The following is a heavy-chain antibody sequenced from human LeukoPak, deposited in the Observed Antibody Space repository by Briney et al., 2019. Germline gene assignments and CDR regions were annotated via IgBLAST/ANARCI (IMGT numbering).Heavy chain of an antibody. V-gene: IGHV3-33*06. CDR3: AKDLTGDQNWIDP. Sequence: GGSLRLSCAASGLTFSSYSMNWVRQAPGKGLEWVAAIWYDGNNKTYADSVKGRFPISRDNSKNTLHLQMNSLRDEDTAVYYCAKDLTGDQNWIDPWGQGTLVTVSS. J-gene: IGHJ5*02. D-gene: IGHD7-27*01. CDR1: GLTFSSYS. CDR2: IWYDGNNK.